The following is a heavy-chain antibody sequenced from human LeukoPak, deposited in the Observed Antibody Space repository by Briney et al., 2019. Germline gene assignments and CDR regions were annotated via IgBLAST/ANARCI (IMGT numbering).Heavy chain of an antibody. D-gene: IGHD6-13*01. CDR1: AGSISSYY. Sequence: PSETLSLTCTASAGSISSYYWSWIRQPPGKGLEWIGYIYSSGSTNYNPSLKSRVTISIDTSKNQFSLKLSSVTAANTAVYYCARHSSSSWFYFDYWGQGTLVTVSS. CDR3: ARHSSSSWFYFDY. V-gene: IGHV4-59*08. CDR2: IYSSGST. J-gene: IGHJ4*02.